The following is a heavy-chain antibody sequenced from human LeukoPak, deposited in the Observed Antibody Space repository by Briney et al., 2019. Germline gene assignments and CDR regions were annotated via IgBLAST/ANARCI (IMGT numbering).Heavy chain of an antibody. CDR3: VSFYETD. Sequence: PGGSLRLSCAASGNYWMHWVRQAPGKGLLWASHINSDGSWTSYADFVKGRFTISKDNAKNTVYLQMNNLRAEGTAVYYCVSFYETDWGRGTLVTVSS. CDR1: GNYW. J-gene: IGHJ4*02. D-gene: IGHD2/OR15-2a*01. CDR2: INSDGSWT. V-gene: IGHV3-74*01.